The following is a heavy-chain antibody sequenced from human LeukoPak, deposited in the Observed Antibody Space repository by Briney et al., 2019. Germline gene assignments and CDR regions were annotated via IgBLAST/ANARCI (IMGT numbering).Heavy chain of an antibody. D-gene: IGHD3-10*01. CDR2: IIPIFGTA. CDR1: GGTFSSYA. CDR3: ARDRGPYYYGSGSYPLYYFDY. J-gene: IGHJ4*02. Sequence: ASVKVSCKASGGTFSSYAISWVRQAPGQGLEWMGGIIPIFGTANYAQKFQGRVTITADKSTSTAYMELSSLRSEDTAVYYCARDRGPYYYGSGSYPLYYFDYWGQGTLVTVSS. V-gene: IGHV1-69*06.